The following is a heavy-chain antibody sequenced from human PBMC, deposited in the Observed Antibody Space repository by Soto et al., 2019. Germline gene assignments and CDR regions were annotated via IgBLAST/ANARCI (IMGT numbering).Heavy chain of an antibody. Sequence: SVKVSCKASGGTLSNYAINWVRRAPGQGLEWMGGIIPIFGSTNYAPKFQGRVTFTADESTGTAYMELTSLRSDDTGIYYCARDVIAPPNYFDPWGQGTLVTVSS. CDR1: GGTLSNYA. J-gene: IGHJ5*02. D-gene: IGHD4-4*01. CDR2: IIPIFGST. V-gene: IGHV1-69*13. CDR3: ARDVIAPPNYFDP.